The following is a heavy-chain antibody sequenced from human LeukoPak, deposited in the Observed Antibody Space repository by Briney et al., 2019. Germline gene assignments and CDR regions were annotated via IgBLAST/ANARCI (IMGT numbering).Heavy chain of an antibody. CDR3: AKDGEPFSSSWYPYLSAVDY. J-gene: IGHJ4*02. Sequence: GGSLRLSCAASGFTFSSYAMSWVRQAPGKGLEWVSAISGSGGSTYYADSVKGRFTISRDNSKNTLYLQMNSLRAEDTAVYYCAKDGEPFSSSWYPYLSAVDYWGQGTLVTVSS. D-gene: IGHD6-13*01. CDR1: GFTFSSYA. V-gene: IGHV3-23*01. CDR2: ISGSGGST.